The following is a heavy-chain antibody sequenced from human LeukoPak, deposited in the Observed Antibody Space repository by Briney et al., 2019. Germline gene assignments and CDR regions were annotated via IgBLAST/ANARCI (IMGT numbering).Heavy chain of an antibody. CDR3: ARVRGYAGTEVDY. Sequence: ASVKVSCKASGYTFTSYDINWVRQATGQGLEWMGWMNPNSGNTGYAQKFQGRVTMARNTSISTAYMELSSLRSEDTAVYYCARVRGYAGTEVDYWGQGTLVTVSS. J-gene: IGHJ4*02. D-gene: IGHD3-10*01. CDR2: MNPNSGNT. CDR1: GYTFTSYD. V-gene: IGHV1-8*01.